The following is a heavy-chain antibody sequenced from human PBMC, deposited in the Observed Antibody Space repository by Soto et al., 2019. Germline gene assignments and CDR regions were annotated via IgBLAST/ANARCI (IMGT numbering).Heavy chain of an antibody. J-gene: IGHJ4*02. CDR3: AMGGRSSFDYGDYTSH. CDR1: GFTFSSYA. Sequence: GGSLRLSCAASGFTFSSYAMSWVRQAPGKGLEWVSAISGSGSSTYYADSVKGRFTISRDNSKNTLFLQMNSLRAEDTAVYYCAMGGRSSFDYGDYTSHWGQGTLVTVSS. CDR2: ISGSGSST. D-gene: IGHD4-17*01. V-gene: IGHV3-23*01.